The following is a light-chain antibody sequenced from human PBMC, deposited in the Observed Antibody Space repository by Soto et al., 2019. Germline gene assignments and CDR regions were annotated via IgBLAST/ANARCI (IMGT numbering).Light chain of an antibody. CDR3: QVFGSSPRYT. V-gene: IGKV3-20*01. Sequence: EIVLTQSPGTLSLSPGERATLSCRTSESVTSTYLAWYQQKPGQPPRLLIYAASSRVTGIPDRFSGSGSGTDFTLTISRLEPEDFAVYYCQVFGSSPRYTFGRGTKLEIK. CDR1: ESVTSTY. J-gene: IGKJ2*01. CDR2: AAS.